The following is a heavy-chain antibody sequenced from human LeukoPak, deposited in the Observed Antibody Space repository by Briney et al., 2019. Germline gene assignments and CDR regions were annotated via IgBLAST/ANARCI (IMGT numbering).Heavy chain of an antibody. V-gene: IGHV1-69*13. J-gene: IGHJ3*02. CDR3: ARDSALYCSSTSCYTYSQARPDAFDI. CDR2: IIPIFGTA. D-gene: IGHD2-2*02. Sequence: GASVKVSCKASGYTFTSYGISWVRQAPGQGLEWMGGIIPIFGTANYAQKFQGRVTITADESTSTAYMELSSLRSEDTAVYYCARDSALYCSSTSCYTYSQARPDAFDIWGQGTMVTVSS. CDR1: GYTFTSYG.